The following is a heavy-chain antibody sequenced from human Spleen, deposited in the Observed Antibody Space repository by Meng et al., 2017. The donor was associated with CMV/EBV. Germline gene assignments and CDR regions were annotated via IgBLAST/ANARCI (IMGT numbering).Heavy chain of an antibody. V-gene: IGHV1-8*01. Sequence: ASVKVSCKASGYTFTSYDINWVRQATGQGLEWMGWMNPNSGNTGYAQKFQGRVTMTRNTSISTAYMELSSLRSDDTAVYYCARDWRTRIGQYYYYYYGMDVWGQGTTVTVSS. CDR3: ARDWRTRIGQYYYYYYGMDV. CDR1: GYTFTSYD. D-gene: IGHD3-22*01. CDR2: MNPNSGNT. J-gene: IGHJ6*02.